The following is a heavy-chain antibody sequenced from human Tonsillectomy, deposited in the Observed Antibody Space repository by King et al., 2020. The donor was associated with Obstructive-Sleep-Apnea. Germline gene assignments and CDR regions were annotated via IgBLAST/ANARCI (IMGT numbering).Heavy chain of an antibody. J-gene: IGHJ6*02. CDR3: ARGRGLLWFGEGGMDV. Sequence: VQLVESGGGLVQPGGSLRLSCAASGFTFSSYDMHWVRQATGKGLEWVSAIGTAGDTYYPGSVKGRFTISRENAKNSLYLQMNSLRAGDTAVYYCARGRGLLWFGEGGMDVWGQGTTVTASS. D-gene: IGHD3-10*01. CDR2: IGTAGDT. V-gene: IGHV3-13*01. CDR1: GFTFSSYD.